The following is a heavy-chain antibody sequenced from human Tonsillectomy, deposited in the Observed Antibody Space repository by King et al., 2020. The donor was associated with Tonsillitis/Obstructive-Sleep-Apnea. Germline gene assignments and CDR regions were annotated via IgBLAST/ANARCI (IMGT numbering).Heavy chain of an antibody. CDR1: GYSFTSYW. J-gene: IGHJ6*03. CDR2: IYPGDSDT. V-gene: IGHV5-51*01. Sequence: QLVQSGAEVKKPGESLKISCKGSGYSFTSYWIGWVRQMPGKGLEWMGIIYPGDSDTRYSPSFQGQVTISADKSISTAYLQWSSLKASDTAMYYCARARFLNVQGVMGVGPYYYYYMDVWGKGTTVTVSS. CDR3: ARARFLNVQGVMGVGPYYYYYMDV. D-gene: IGHD3-10*02.